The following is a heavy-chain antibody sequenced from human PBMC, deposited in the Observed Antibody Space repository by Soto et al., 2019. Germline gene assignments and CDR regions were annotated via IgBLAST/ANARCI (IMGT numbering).Heavy chain of an antibody. J-gene: IGHJ3*02. CDR1: GFPFSSYA. CDR3: AKGGYYSLFDI. Sequence: GSLRLSCVASGFPFSSYAMSWVRQTPGKGLEWVSGISGSGGRTYYADSVKGRFTISRDNSNNTLSLQMHILRVEDAAVYFCAKGGYYSLFDIWGQGTMVTVSS. V-gene: IGHV3-23*01. CDR2: ISGSGGRT. D-gene: IGHD3-3*01.